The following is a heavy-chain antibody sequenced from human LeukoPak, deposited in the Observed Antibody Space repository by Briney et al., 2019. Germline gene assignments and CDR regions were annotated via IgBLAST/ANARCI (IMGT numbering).Heavy chain of an antibody. J-gene: IGHJ4*02. CDR1: EFTFSSYA. Sequence: GGSLRLSCAASEFTFSSYAMSWVRQAPGKGLEWVSAISGSGRSTFYADSVKGWFTISRDNSENTLYLQMNSLRAEDTAVYYCAKERGVAVAVIDYWGQGTLVTVSS. D-gene: IGHD6-19*01. CDR3: AKERGVAVAVIDY. V-gene: IGHV3-23*01. CDR2: ISGSGRST.